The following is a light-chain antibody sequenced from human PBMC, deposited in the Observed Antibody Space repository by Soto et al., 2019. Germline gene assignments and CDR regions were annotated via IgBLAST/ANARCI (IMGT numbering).Light chain of an antibody. Sequence: QSALTQPASVSGSPGQSITISCTGTSSEVGSYNLVSWYQQHPGKAPKLMIYEDSKRPSGVSNRFSGSKSGNTASLTISGLQAEDEADYYCSSYAGSNTYVVFGGGTKLTVL. CDR2: EDS. V-gene: IGLV2-23*01. CDR3: SSYAGSNTYVV. J-gene: IGLJ2*01. CDR1: SSEVGSYNL.